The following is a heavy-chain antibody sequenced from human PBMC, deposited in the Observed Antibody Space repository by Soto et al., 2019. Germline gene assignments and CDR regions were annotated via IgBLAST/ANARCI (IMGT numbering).Heavy chain of an antibody. CDR3: ATGSAIVGGVLDAFDI. CDR2: FDPEDGET. V-gene: IGHV1-24*01. Sequence: ASVKVSCKVSGYTLTELSMHWVRQAPGKGLEWMGGFDPEDGETIYAQKFQGRVTMTEDTSTDTAYMELSSLRSEDTAVYYCATGSAIVGGVLDAFDIWGQGTMVTVSS. D-gene: IGHD1-26*01. CDR1: GYTLTELS. J-gene: IGHJ3*02.